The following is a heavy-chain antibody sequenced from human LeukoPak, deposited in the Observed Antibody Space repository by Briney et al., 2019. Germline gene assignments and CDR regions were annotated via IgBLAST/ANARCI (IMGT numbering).Heavy chain of an antibody. CDR2: ICSGRDYI. Sequence: GGSLRLSCTASLFTCRRYSFNWVPQAPGKGLEWVSTICSGRDYIYYADSVRGRFTISRDNAEHSLYLKMNSLRAEDTAVYYCTRDLSLAAPQGFDYWGQGALVTVSS. J-gene: IGHJ4*02. V-gene: IGHV3-21*01. D-gene: IGHD6-6*01. CDR3: TRDLSLAAPQGFDY. CDR1: LFTCRRYS.